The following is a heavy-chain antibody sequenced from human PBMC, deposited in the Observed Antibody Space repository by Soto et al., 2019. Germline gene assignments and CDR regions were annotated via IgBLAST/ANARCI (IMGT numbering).Heavy chain of an antibody. Sequence: GGSLRLSCAASGFTVSSNYMSWVRQAPGKGLEWVSVIYSGGSTYYADSVKGRFTISRDNSKNTLYLQMNSLRAEDTAVYYCVWGAYFDGSVYYYMDVWGKGTTVTVSS. V-gene: IGHV3-66*01. D-gene: IGHD3-10*01. J-gene: IGHJ6*03. CDR1: GFTVSSNY. CDR3: VWGAYFDGSVYYYMDV. CDR2: IYSGGST.